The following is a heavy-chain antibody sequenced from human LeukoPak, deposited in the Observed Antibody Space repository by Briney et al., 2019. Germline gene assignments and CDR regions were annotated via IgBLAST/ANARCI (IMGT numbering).Heavy chain of an antibody. Sequence: PGGSLRLSCAASGFTFSSYAMHWVRQAPGKGLEWVAVISYDGSNKYYADSVKGRFTISRDNSKNTLYLQMNSLRAEDTAVYYCARDLGLTMVEQNFDYWGQGTLVTVSS. D-gene: IGHD3-10*01. V-gene: IGHV3-30-3*01. CDR1: GFTFSSYA. J-gene: IGHJ4*02. CDR2: ISYDGSNK. CDR3: ARDLGLTMVEQNFDY.